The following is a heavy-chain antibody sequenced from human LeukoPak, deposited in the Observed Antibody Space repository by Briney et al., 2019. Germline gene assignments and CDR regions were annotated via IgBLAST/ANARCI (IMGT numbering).Heavy chain of an antibody. J-gene: IGHJ4*02. V-gene: IGHV3-7*01. CDR2: TNLDGTNK. CDR1: GFSFSNHW. CDR3: VRNGGSLDY. D-gene: IGHD2-15*01. Sequence: GGSLRLSCAASGFSFSNHWMSWVRQAPGKGLEWVASTNLDGTNKDYVDAVKGRFTISRDNAKNSLFLEMNSLRATDTAVYYCVRNGGSLDYWGQGTLVTVSS.